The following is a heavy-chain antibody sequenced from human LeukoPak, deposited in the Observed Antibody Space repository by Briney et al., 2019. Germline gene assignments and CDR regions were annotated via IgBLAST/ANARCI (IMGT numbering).Heavy chain of an antibody. Sequence: ASVKVSCKASGYTFTGYYMHWVRLAPGQGLEWMGWINPNTGDTNYAQKFQGRVTMTRDTSISTAYMDLSRLRSDDTAVYYCARDQPTNWFDPWGQGTLVTVSS. J-gene: IGHJ5*02. CDR2: INPNTGDT. CDR1: GYTFTGYY. CDR3: ARDQPTNWFDP. V-gene: IGHV1-2*02.